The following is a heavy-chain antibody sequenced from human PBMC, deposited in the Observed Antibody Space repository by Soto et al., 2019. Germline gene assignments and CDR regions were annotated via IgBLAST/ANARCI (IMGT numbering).Heavy chain of an antibody. CDR2: ARNDNNPRIK. CDR1: GLTFSDYQ. V-gene: IGHV3-72*01. CDR3: DSSRHGGIFHY. J-gene: IGHJ4*02. D-gene: IGHD3-16*01. Sequence: GGSLRLSFVASGLTFSDYQMDWVLQAPGKGLEWIGRARNDNNPRIKDQAEYVRGRFTTSRDDSKNSLYIQMKSLKAEETAVYYCDSSRHGGIFHYWGQGTQVTVSS.